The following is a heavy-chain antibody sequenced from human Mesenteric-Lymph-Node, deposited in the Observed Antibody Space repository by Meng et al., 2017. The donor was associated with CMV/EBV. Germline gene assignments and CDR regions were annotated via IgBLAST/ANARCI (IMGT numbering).Heavy chain of an antibody. CDR1: GFTFSSYW. J-gene: IGHJ3*02. CDR2: INSDGSST. CDR3: AQGGYCSSTSCYTAFDI. V-gene: IGHV3-74*01. D-gene: IGHD2-2*02. Sequence: GESLKISCAASGFTFSSYWMHWVRQAPGKGLVWVSRINSDGSSTSYADSVKGRFTISRDNAKNTLYLQMNSLRAEDTAVYYCAQGGYCSSTSCYTAFDIWGQGTMVTVSS.